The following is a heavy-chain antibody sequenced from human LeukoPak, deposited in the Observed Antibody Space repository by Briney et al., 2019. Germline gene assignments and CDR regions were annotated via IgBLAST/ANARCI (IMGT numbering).Heavy chain of an antibody. CDR1: GFTFSSYG. Sequence: GGSLRLSCAASGFTFSSYGMHWVRQAPGKGLEWVAFIRYDGSNKYYADSVKGRFTISRDNSKNTLYLQMNSLRAEDTAVYYCAKPGGGYCSGGSCYSDYYYGMDVWGQGTTVTVSS. V-gene: IGHV3-30*02. J-gene: IGHJ6*02. CDR2: IRYDGSNK. D-gene: IGHD2-15*01. CDR3: AKPGGGYCSGGSCYSDYYYGMDV.